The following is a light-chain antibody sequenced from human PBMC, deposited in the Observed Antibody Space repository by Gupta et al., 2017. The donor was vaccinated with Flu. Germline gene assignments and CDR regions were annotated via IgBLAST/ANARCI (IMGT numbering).Light chain of an antibody. CDR1: QSLVYSDGDSY. CDR3: MHSTRWPWT. Sequence: DDVMTQSPLSLSVTLGQPASIPCRSSQSLVYSDGDSYVSWFHQRPGQSPRRLIYKASNRDSGVPDRISGSGSGTDFTLKISRVEAEDVGVYYCMHSTRWPWTFCQGTKVEIK. CDR2: KAS. V-gene: IGKV2-30*01. J-gene: IGKJ1*01.